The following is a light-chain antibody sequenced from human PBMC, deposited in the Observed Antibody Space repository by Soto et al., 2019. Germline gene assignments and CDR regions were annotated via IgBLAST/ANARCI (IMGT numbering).Light chain of an antibody. CDR3: SSYTDSSNYV. J-gene: IGLJ1*01. CDR1: SSDLAIYNY. Sequence: QSALTQPASVSGSPGQSITISCTGTSSDLAIYNYVSWYQQQPGKAPKHMIYQVTNRPSGVSNRFSGPRSGNTASLTISGLQAEDEADYYCSSYTDSSNYVFGTGTKVTVL. V-gene: IGLV2-14*01. CDR2: QVT.